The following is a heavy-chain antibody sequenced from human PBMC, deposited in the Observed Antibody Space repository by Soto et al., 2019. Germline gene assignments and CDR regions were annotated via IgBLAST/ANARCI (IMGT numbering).Heavy chain of an antibody. CDR3: ARGATMVRGVPLDAFDI. CDR2: IGTAGDT. J-gene: IGHJ3*02. D-gene: IGHD3-10*01. V-gene: IGHV3-13*04. Sequence: PGGSLRLSCAASGFTFSSYDMHWVRQATGKGLEWVSAIGTAGDTYYPGSVKGRFTISRENAKNSLYLQMNSLRAGDTAVYYCARGATMVRGVPLDAFDIWGQGTMVTVSS. CDR1: GFTFSSYD.